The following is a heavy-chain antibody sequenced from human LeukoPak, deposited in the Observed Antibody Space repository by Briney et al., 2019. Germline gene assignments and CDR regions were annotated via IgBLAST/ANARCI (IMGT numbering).Heavy chain of an antibody. J-gene: IGHJ3*02. CDR3: ARDPDMVRGHIPSVTYAFDI. D-gene: IGHD3-10*01. CDR2: ISGSGGST. CDR1: GFTFSSYG. Sequence: GGSLRLSCAASGFTFSSYGMSWVRQAPGKGLEWVSAISGSGGSTYYADSVKGRFTISRDNSKNTLYLQMNSLRAEDTAVYYCARDPDMVRGHIPSVTYAFDIWGQGTMVTVSS. V-gene: IGHV3-23*01.